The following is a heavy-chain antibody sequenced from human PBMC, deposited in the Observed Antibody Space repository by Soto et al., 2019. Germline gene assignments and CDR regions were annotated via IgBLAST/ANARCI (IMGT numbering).Heavy chain of an antibody. CDR3: ARDPGATSFDF. CDR1: GYTFTNYG. Sequence: ASVKVSCKASGYTFTNYGISWVRQAPGEGLEWVGWINTSNDNKLYAQKLQGRLTLTTDTSTSTAYMDLTTLRSDDTAVYFCARDPGATSFDFWAQGTLVTVSS. CDR2: INTSNDNK. D-gene: IGHD1-26*01. V-gene: IGHV1-18*01. J-gene: IGHJ4*02.